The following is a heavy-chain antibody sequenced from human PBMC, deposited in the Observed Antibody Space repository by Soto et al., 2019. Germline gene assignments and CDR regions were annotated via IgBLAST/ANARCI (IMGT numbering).Heavy chain of an antibody. CDR2: IKPNSGGT. CDR3: ASAPCFAVAGTVESYYYGMDV. Sequence: QLQLVQSGAEVKKPGASVRVSCRASGYTFTGYYIHWVRQAPGQGLDWMGWIKPNSGGTNDEKMFHGSVTMTRDTSIRTAYTELSRLKSDDTAVYYCASAPCFAVAGTVESYYYGMDVWGQGTTVTVSS. D-gene: IGHD6-19*01. CDR1: GYTFTGYY. V-gene: IGHV1-2*04. J-gene: IGHJ6*02.